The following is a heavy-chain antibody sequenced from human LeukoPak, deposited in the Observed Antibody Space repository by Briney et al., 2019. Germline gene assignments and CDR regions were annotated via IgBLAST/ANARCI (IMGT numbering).Heavy chain of an antibody. CDR1: GYTFTSYG. CDR3: AREVGATDDY. CDR2: ISAYNGNT. V-gene: IGHV1-18*01. D-gene: IGHD1-26*01. J-gene: IGHJ4*02. Sequence: GASVKLSCKASGYTFTSYGISWVRQAPGQGIEWMGWISAYNGNTNYAQKLQGRVTMTTDTSTSTAYMQLRSLRSDDTAVYYCAREVGATDDYCGQGTLVTVYS.